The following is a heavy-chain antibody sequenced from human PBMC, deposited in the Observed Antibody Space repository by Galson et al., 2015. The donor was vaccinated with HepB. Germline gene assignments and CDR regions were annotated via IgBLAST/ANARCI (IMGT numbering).Heavy chain of an antibody. Sequence: SLRLSCAASGFMFSSYGMHWVRHTPDKGLEWVPLIWYDGTYQYYADSVKGRFTISRYNSNNTVYLQMDSLRPEDTAVYYCLRGEGIVPPPHYWGQGTLVTVSS. CDR1: GFMFSSYG. D-gene: IGHD2/OR15-2a*01. J-gene: IGHJ4*02. CDR3: LRGEGIVPPPHY. V-gene: IGHV3-33*01. CDR2: IWYDGTYQ.